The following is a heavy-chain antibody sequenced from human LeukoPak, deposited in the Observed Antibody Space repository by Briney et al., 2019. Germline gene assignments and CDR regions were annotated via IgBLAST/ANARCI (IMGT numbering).Heavy chain of an antibody. V-gene: IGHV1-18*04. CDR2: ISAHNGNT. J-gene: IGHJ4*02. Sequence: ASVKVSCKASGYTFTGYYMHWVRQAPGQGLEWMGWISAHNGNTNYAQKLQGRVTMTTDTSTSTAYMELRSLRSDDTAVYYCARDGTRSVIVGAEDGFDYWGQGTLVTVSS. D-gene: IGHD1-26*01. CDR1: GYTFTGYY. CDR3: ARDGTRSVIVGAEDGFDY.